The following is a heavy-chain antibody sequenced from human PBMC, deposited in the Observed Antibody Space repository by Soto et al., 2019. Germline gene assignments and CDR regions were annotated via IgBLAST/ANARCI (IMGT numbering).Heavy chain of an antibody. D-gene: IGHD6-13*01. J-gene: IGHJ4*02. Sequence: GGSLRLSCAASGFTFSNFAMNWVRQAPGKGLEWVSSIIGSGGNTYYADSVKGRFTISRDNSKNTLFLHMNSLRAEDTAVYYCARDDSSSLYYFDYWGQGTLVTVSS. CDR1: GFTFSNFA. CDR3: ARDDSSSLYYFDY. V-gene: IGHV3-23*01. CDR2: IIGSGGNT.